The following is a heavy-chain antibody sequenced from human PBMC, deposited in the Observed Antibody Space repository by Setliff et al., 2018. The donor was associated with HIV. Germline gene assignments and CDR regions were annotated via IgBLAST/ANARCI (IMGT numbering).Heavy chain of an antibody. J-gene: IGHJ3*02. CDR3: ARHSHYDRSGYYYHKMPDDAFDI. CDR2: IYPGDSDT. D-gene: IGHD3-22*01. V-gene: IGHV5-51*01. CDR1: GYSFTGYW. Sequence: PGESLTISCKASGYSFTGYWIGWARQMPGKGLEWMGIIYPGDSDTRYSPSFQGQVTISTDKSISTAFLQWSSLKASDTAMYYCARHSHYDRSGYYYHKMPDDAFDIWGQETMVT.